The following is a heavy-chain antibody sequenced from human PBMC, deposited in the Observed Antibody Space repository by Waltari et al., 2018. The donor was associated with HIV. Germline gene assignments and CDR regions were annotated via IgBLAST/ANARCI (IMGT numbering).Heavy chain of an antibody. D-gene: IGHD6-13*01. CDR2: ISGSDGNT. Sequence: EVQLVESGGGLVQPGGSLRLSCAASGFALRSYVMSWVRQAPGKGLELVSTISGSDGNTYYPDSVQGRFTISRDNSKNTLFLQLNSLRAEDTAVYYCAILIAAAGDFDYWGQGTLVTVSS. V-gene: IGHV3-23*04. J-gene: IGHJ4*02. CDR1: GFALRSYV. CDR3: AILIAAAGDFDY.